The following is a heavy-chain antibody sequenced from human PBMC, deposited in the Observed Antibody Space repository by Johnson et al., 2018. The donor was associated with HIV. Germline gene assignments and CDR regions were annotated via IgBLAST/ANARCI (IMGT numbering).Heavy chain of an antibody. CDR1: GFTFGDYA. Sequence: VQLVESGGGLVQPGGSLRLSCTASGFTFGDYAMSWVRQAPGKGLEWVGFIRSKAYGGTTEYAASVKGRLTISRDDSKSIAYLQMNSLKTEDTALYYCTTDVPGGPYYNAFDIWGQGTMVTVSS. CDR2: IRSKAYGGTT. V-gene: IGHV3-49*04. J-gene: IGHJ3*02. D-gene: IGHD1-26*01. CDR3: TTDVPGGPYYNAFDI.